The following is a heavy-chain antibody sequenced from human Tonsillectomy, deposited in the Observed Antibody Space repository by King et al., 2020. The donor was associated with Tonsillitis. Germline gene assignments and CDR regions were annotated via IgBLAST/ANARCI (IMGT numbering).Heavy chain of an antibody. V-gene: IGHV3-21*06. Sequence: VQLVESGGGLVKPGGSLRLSCAASGFTLSTYTMNWVRQAPGKGLEWVSSISRSRTYIYYADSVKGRFTISRDNAKNSLSLQMNSLRAEDTAVYYCARALKGVAAGDAYYFGMDVWGQGTTVTVSS. CDR3: ARALKGVAAGDAYYFGMDV. J-gene: IGHJ6*02. CDR2: ISRSRTYI. D-gene: IGHD6-13*01. CDR1: GFTLSTYT.